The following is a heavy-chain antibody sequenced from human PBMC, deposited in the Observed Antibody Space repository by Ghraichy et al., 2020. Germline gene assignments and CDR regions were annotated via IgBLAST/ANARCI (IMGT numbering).Heavy chain of an antibody. CDR1: NGSISSSNYY. V-gene: IGHV4-39*01. D-gene: IGHD2-21*01. Sequence: SETLSLTCTVSNGSISSSNYYWGWIRQPPGKGLEWIGSIHHSGSTYYSPSLKSRVTISADTSKSQFSLKVTSVTAADTAVYYCVGSLAVIGYFDLRGRGSLVTVSS. CDR2: IHHSGST. CDR3: VGSLAVIGYFDL. J-gene: IGHJ2*01.